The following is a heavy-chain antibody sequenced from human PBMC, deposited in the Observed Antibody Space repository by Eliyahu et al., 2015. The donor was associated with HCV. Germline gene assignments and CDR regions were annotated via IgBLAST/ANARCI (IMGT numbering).Heavy chain of an antibody. D-gene: IGHD3-16*01. CDR3: AKDPVSEN. Sequence: EVHLVESGGGLAQPGGSLXLSCTASGFTFSNYYMGWLRQAPGKGLEWLANIKPDGSEANYVDSVKGRFTISRDNARDSLYLQMSSLRAEDTALYYCAKDPVSENWGQGTLVTVSS. CDR1: GFTFSNYY. V-gene: IGHV3-7*01. CDR2: IKPDGSEA. J-gene: IGHJ4*02.